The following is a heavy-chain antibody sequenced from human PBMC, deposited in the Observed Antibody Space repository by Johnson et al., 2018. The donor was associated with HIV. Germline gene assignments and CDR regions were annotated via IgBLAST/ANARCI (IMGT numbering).Heavy chain of an antibody. CDR3: ARVAGTNEDYYDRSGSYGLHGAFDI. CDR1: GFTVSSNY. D-gene: IGHD3-22*01. J-gene: IGHJ3*02. CDR2: IYSGGST. V-gene: IGHV3-66*02. Sequence: QLVESGGGLVQPGGSLRLSCAASGFTVSSNYMSWVRQAPGKGLEWVSVIYSGGSTYYADSVKGRFTISRDNSKNTLYLQMNSLRAEDTAVYYCARVAGTNEDYYDRSGSYGLHGAFDIWGQGTMVTVSS.